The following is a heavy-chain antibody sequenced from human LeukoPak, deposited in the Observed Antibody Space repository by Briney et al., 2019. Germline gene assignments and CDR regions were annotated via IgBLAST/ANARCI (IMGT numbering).Heavy chain of an antibody. CDR3: AKGTYYDGGGLAFDI. Sequence: GGSLRLSCDASAFTFRTYGMHWVRQAPGKGLEWVALISYAGSKEYYADSVKGRFTVSRDNSKNTLYLQMNSLRAEDTAVYYCAKGTYYDGGGLAFDIWGQGTMVTVSS. CDR1: AFTFRTYG. V-gene: IGHV3-30*18. D-gene: IGHD3-22*01. J-gene: IGHJ3*02. CDR2: ISYAGSKE.